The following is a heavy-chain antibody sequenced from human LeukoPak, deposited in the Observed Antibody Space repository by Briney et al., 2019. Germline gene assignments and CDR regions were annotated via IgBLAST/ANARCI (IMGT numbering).Heavy chain of an antibody. D-gene: IGHD5-18*01. CDR2: FHRSGST. CDR1: GSSFSGYY. Sequence: PSETLSLTCAVYGSSFSGYYWSWIRQPPGKGLELNGEFHRSGSTNYNPSLKSRVTRSVDTSKNQFSLKLSSVTAADTAVYYGARGRSLRPWIQLWLGVPVDYWGQGTLVTVSS. V-gene: IGHV4-34*01. J-gene: IGHJ4*02. CDR3: ARGRSLRPWIQLWLGVPVDY.